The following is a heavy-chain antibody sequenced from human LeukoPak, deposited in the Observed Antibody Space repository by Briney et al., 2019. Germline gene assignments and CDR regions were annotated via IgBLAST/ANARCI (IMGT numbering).Heavy chain of an antibody. V-gene: IGHV3-7*03. CDR1: GFTVSSNY. Sequence: GGSLRLSCAASGFTVSSNYMSWGRQAPGKGLEWVANINQDGSEKYYVDSVKGRFTISREKAKNSLYLQMNSLRAEDTAVYYCASCSSTSREYYYYYYGMDVWSKGTTVTVSS. CDR3: ASCSSTSREYYYYYYGMDV. CDR2: INQDGSEK. D-gene: IGHD2-2*01. J-gene: IGHJ6*04.